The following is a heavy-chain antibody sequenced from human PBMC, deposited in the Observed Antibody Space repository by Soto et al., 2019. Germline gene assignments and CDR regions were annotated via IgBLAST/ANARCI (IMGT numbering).Heavy chain of an antibody. V-gene: IGHV4-61*01. CDR2: IYYSGST. D-gene: IGHD5-12*01. CDR3: ARDLRVATIDYYYYYGMDV. J-gene: IGHJ6*02. CDR1: GGSVSSGSYY. Sequence: QVQLQESGPGLVKPSETLSLTCTVSGGSVSSGSYYWSWIRQPPGKGLEWIGYIYYSGSTNYNPSLKSRVTISVDTSKNQFSLKLSSVTAADTAVYYCARDLRVATIDYYYYYGMDVWGQGTTVTVSS.